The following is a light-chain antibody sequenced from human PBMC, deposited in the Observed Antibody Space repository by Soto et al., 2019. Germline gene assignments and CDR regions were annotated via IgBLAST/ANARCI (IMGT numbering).Light chain of an antibody. Sequence: QSVLTQPASVSGSPGQSITISCTGTSSDVGGYNYVSWYQQHPGKAPKLMIYDVSSRPSGVSNRFSGSKSGNTASLTISGLQAEDEADYYCSSYTSSSTPLFVFGTGTKVPVL. CDR2: DVS. CDR3: SSYTSSSTPLFV. CDR1: SSDVGGYNY. V-gene: IGLV2-14*01. J-gene: IGLJ1*01.